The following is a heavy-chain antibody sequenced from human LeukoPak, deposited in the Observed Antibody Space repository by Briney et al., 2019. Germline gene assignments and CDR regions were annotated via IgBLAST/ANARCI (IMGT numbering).Heavy chain of an antibody. D-gene: IGHD2-2*01. CDR2: INPNSGGT. Sequence: ASVKVSCKASGYTFIGYYMHWVRQAPGQGLEWMGRINPNSGGTNYAQKFQGRVTMTRDTSISTAYMELSRLRSDDAAMYYCARDSSSFDYWGQGTLVTVPS. CDR1: GYTFIGYY. J-gene: IGHJ4*02. V-gene: IGHV1-2*06. CDR3: ARDSSSFDY.